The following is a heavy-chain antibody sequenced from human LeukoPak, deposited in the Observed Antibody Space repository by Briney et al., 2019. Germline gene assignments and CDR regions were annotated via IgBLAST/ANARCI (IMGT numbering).Heavy chain of an antibody. D-gene: IGHD6-6*01. Sequence: ASVKVSCKASGYTFTGYYMHWVRQAPGQGLEWMGWINPNSGGTNYAQKFQGRVTMTRDTSISTAYMELSRLRSDDTAVYYCARAFRLAARRAGVDYWGQGTLVTVSS. CDR1: GYTFTGYY. J-gene: IGHJ4*02. V-gene: IGHV1-2*02. CDR2: INPNSGGT. CDR3: ARAFRLAARRAGVDY.